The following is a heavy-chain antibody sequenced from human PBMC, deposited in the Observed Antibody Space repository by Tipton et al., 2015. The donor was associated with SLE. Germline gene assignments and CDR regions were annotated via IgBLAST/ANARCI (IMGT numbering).Heavy chain of an antibody. CDR3: ARVGDTSSSYYFDY. J-gene: IGHJ4*02. CDR2: LSWDSGSV. V-gene: IGHV3-9*01. D-gene: IGHD6-6*01. Sequence: SLRLSCAASGFTFDDYAMHWVRQAPGKGLEWLSGLSWDSGSVGYADSVKGRFTISRDNAKNSLYLQMDSLRAEDTAMYYCARVGDTSSSYYFDYWGQGTLVTVSS. CDR1: GFTFDDYA.